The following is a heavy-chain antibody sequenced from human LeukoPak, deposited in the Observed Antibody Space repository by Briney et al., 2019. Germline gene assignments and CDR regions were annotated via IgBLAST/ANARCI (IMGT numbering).Heavy chain of an antibody. CDR1: GGSISSSNW. Sequence: SGTLSLTCAVSGGSISSSNWWSWVRQPPGKGLEWIGEIYHSGSTNYNPSLKSRVTISVDTSKNQFSLKLSSVTAADTAVYYCATSRGRGYSYGFVGAFDIWGQGTMVTVSS. CDR2: IYHSGST. V-gene: IGHV4-4*02. CDR3: ATSRGRGYSYGFVGAFDI. J-gene: IGHJ3*02. D-gene: IGHD5-18*01.